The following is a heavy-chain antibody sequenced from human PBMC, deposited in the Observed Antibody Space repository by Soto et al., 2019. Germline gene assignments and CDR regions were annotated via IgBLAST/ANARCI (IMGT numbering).Heavy chain of an antibody. V-gene: IGHV1-69*13. CDR3: ARDGYCSGGSCYGY. CDR1: GGTFSSYA. Sequence: SVKVSCKASGGTFSSYAISWVRQAPEQGLEWMGGITPIFGTANYAQKFQGRVTITADESTSTAYMELSSLRSEDTAVYYCARDGYCSGGSCYGYWGQGTLVTVS. J-gene: IGHJ4*02. CDR2: ITPIFGTA. D-gene: IGHD2-15*01.